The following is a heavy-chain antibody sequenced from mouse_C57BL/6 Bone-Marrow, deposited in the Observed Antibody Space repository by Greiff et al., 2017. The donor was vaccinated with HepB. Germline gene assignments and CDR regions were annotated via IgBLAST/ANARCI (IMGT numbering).Heavy chain of an antibody. CDR1: GYTFTDYY. J-gene: IGHJ2*01. V-gene: IGHV1-26*01. Sequence: EVQLQQSGPELVKPGASVKISCKASGYTFTDYYMNWVKQSHGKSLEWIGDINPNNGGTSYNQKFKGKATLTVDKSSSTAYMELRSLTSEDSAVYYCASGITTVVAKGYWGQGTTLTVSS. CDR3: ASGITTVVAKGY. CDR2: INPNNGGT. D-gene: IGHD1-1*01.